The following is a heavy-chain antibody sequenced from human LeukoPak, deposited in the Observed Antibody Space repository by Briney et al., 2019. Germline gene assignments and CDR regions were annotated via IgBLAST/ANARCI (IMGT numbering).Heavy chain of an antibody. Sequence: ASETLSLTCSVYGGSFSGYYWSWVRQPPGKGLEWIAEINHTGSINYNPSLKSRVTISVDTSKKQFSLQLSSVSAADTAVYYCARHYSLYYYHYMDVWGKGTTVTISS. CDR2: INHTGSI. V-gene: IGHV4-34*01. CDR3: ARHYSLYYYHYMDV. J-gene: IGHJ6*03. D-gene: IGHD2-21*01. CDR1: GGSFSGYY.